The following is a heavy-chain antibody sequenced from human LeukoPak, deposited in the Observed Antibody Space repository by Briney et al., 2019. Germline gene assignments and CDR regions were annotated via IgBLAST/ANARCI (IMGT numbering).Heavy chain of an antibody. Sequence: PSETLSLTCTVSGGSISSNSYYWDWIRQPPGKGLEWIGSIYYSGSTYYNPSLKSRVTISVDTSKNQFSLKLSSVTAADTAVYSCARDTYYYDSSGYYYFYYWGQGTLVTVSS. J-gene: IGHJ4*02. CDR3: ARDTYYYDSSGYYYFYY. D-gene: IGHD3-22*01. CDR1: GGSISSNSYY. V-gene: IGHV4-39*02. CDR2: IYYSGST.